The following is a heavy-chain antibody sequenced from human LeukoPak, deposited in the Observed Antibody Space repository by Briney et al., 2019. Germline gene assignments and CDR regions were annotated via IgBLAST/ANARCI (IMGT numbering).Heavy chain of an antibody. J-gene: IGHJ4*02. V-gene: IGHV3-33*01. Sequence: PGRSLRLFCAASGFTFSSYGMHWVRQAPGKGREWVAVIWFGGSIKYYADSVKGRFTISRDNSRNTLFLQMNSLRAEDTAVYYCASAAGPFDNWGQGTPVTVSS. D-gene: IGHD6-19*01. CDR2: IWFGGSIK. CDR3: ASAAGPFDN. CDR1: GFTFSSYG.